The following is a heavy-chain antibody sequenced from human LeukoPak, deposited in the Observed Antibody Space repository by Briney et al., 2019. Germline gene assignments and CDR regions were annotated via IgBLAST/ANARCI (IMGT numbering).Heavy chain of an antibody. CDR3: ARGPNSGYDPFDY. CDR1: GDPISSSSYY. Sequence: SSETLSLTCTVSGDPISSSSYYWGWIRQPPGKGLEWIGSIYYSGSSYYNPSLKSRVTISVDTSKDQFSLELSSVTAADTAVYYCARGPNSGYDPFDYWGQGTLVTVSS. CDR2: IYYSGSS. V-gene: IGHV4-39*01. D-gene: IGHD5-12*01. J-gene: IGHJ4*02.